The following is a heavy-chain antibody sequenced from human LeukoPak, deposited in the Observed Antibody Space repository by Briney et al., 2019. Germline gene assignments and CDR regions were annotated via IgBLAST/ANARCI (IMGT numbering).Heavy chain of an antibody. CDR3: ARDGCSSTSCYGYYYYYYGMDV. V-gene: IGHV4-39*07. CDR2: IYYSGST. J-gene: IGHJ6*02. CDR1: GGSISSSSYY. D-gene: IGHD2-2*01. Sequence: PSETLSLTCTVSGGSISSSSYYWGWIRQPPGKGLEWIGSIYYSGSTYYNPSLKSRVTISVDTSKNQFSLKLSSVTAADTAVYYCARDGCSSTSCYGYYYYYYGMDVWGQGTTVTVSS.